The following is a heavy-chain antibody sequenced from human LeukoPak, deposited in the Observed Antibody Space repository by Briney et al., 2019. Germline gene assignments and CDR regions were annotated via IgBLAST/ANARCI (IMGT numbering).Heavy chain of an antibody. D-gene: IGHD1-26*01. CDR3: TKSDSNPWEGNFFDY. CDR2: ISGRTRST. V-gene: IGHV3-23*01. CDR1: GFTFSSSS. J-gene: IGHJ4*02. Sequence: PGGSLRLSCVASGFTFSSSSMTWVRQAPGKGLEGVSTISGRTRSTYYADSVKGRFTISRDTSRKTLFLQMNSLRVEDTAVYYCTKSDSNPWEGNFFDYWGQGTLVTVSS.